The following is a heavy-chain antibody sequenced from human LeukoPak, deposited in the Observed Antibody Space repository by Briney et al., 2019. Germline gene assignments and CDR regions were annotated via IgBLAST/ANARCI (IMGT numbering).Heavy chain of an antibody. J-gene: IGHJ4*02. CDR3: AKASAMIVVVSKHFDY. D-gene: IGHD3-22*01. V-gene: IGHV3-23*01. CDR2: ISGSGGST. Sequence: ERGSAISGSGGSTYYADSVKGRFTISRDNSKNTLYLQMNRLRAEDTAVYYCAKASAMIVVVSKHFDYWGQGTLVTVSS.